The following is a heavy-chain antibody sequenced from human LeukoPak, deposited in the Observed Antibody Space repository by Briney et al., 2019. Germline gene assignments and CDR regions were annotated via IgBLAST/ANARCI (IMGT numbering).Heavy chain of an antibody. CDR3: VRAPYYDFWSGPKKTDFDY. Sequence: ASVRVSCKASGYTFTSYGISWVRQAPGQGLEWMGWISAYNGNTNYAQKLQGRVTMTTDISTSTAYMELRSLRSDDTAVYYCVRAPYYDFWSGPKKTDFDYWGQGTLVTVSS. J-gene: IGHJ4*02. V-gene: IGHV1-18*01. CDR1: GYTFTSYG. CDR2: ISAYNGNT. D-gene: IGHD3-3*01.